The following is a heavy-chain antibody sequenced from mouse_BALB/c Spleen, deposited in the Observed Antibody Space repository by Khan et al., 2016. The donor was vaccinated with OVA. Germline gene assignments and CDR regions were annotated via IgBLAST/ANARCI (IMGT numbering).Heavy chain of an antibody. Sequence: EVQLQASGPGLGKPSQSLSLTCTVTRYSIPCVYGWNWIRQFPGNQLEWIGYISYSGRTNYNPSLKSRISITLEPSHDQYFRRLNDVTTEEPATYYCAETARIKYWGQGTTLTVAS. J-gene: IGHJ2*01. D-gene: IGHD1-2*01. CDR2: ISYSGRT. CDR3: AETARIKY. CDR1: RYSIPCVYG. V-gene: IGHV3-1*02.